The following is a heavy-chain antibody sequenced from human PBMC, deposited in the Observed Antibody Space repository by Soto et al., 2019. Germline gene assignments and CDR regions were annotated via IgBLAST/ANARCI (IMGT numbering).Heavy chain of an antibody. V-gene: IGHV4-39*01. Sequence: QLQLQESGPGLVKPSETLSLACTVAGGFISSSSSYWGWIRQSPGKGLEWIANIHSGGTTYYNSSLKSRVVISVDTSKDQFSLWVSSVTAADTAVYYCARLLTPAVGRDYFDHWGQGTLVIVSS. J-gene: IGHJ4*02. CDR3: ARLLTPAVGRDYFDH. CDR2: IHSGGTT. CDR1: GGFISSSSSY.